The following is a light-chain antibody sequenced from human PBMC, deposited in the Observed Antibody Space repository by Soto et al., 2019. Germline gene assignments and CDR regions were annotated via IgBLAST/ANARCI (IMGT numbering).Light chain of an antibody. CDR1: SSDVGSYNL. J-gene: IGLJ3*02. CDR2: EVS. V-gene: IGLV2-23*02. CDR3: SSYAGRNTWV. Sequence: QSVLTQPASVSGSPGQSITISCTGTSSDVGSYNLVSWYQQHPGKAPKLMIYEVSRRPSGVPDRFSGSKSGNTASLTVSGLQAEDEADYYCSSYAGRNTWVFGGGTKLTVL.